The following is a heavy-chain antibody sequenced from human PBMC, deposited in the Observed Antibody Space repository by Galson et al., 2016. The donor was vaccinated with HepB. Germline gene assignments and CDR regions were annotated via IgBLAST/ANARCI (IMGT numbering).Heavy chain of an antibody. J-gene: IGHJ4*02. CDR2: IYKGGST. V-gene: IGHV3-53*01. CDR3: TLGSDASY. D-gene: IGHD3-10*01. CDR1: GFTVSANC. Sequence: SLRLSCAVSGFTVSANCMSWVRQGPGKGLEWVSGIYKGGSTYYAVSVKGRFTISRDTSENTLQLHMNGLTVDDTAVYYCTLGSDASYWGQGTLVIVSS.